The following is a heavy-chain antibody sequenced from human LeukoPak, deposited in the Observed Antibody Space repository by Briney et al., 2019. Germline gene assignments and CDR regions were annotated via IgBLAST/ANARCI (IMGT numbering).Heavy chain of an antibody. V-gene: IGHV1-69*06. CDR3: ARGVHV. Sequence: ASVKVSCKAYGATFSSYFISWVRQAPGQGLEWMGRIIPVYGTTNYAQKFQGRVTITADRTSSTAYMELSSLRSEDTAVYYCARGVHVGGKGTAVTVSS. CDR1: GATFSSYF. J-gene: IGHJ6*04. CDR2: IIPVYGTT.